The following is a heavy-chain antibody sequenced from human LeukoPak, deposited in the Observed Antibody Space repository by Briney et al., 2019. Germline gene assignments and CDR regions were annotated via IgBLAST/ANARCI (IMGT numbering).Heavy chain of an antibody. V-gene: IGHV4-39*01. D-gene: IGHD5-24*01. CDR1: GGSISSSSYY. J-gene: IGHJ4*02. Sequence: SETLSLTCTVPGGSISSSSYYWGWIRQPPGKGLEWIGSIYYSGSTYYNPSLKSRVTISVDTSKNQFSLKLSSVTAADTAVYYCARHGDGYSDWYFDYWGQGTLVTVSS. CDR3: ARHGDGYSDWYFDY. CDR2: IYYSGST.